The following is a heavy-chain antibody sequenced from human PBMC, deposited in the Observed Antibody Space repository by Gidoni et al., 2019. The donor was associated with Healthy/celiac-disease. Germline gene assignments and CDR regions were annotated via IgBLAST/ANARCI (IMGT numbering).Heavy chain of an antibody. Sequence: QVQLVESGGGVVQPGRSLRLSCAASGFTFSSYAMHWVRQAPGKGLEWVAVRSDDGSNKYYADAGKGRFTISRDNSKNTLYLQMNSLRAEDTAVYYCARAQSGYSYGLFGYWGQGTLVTVSS. CDR3: ARAQSGYSYGLFGY. CDR1: GFTFSSYA. CDR2: RSDDGSNK. D-gene: IGHD5-18*01. J-gene: IGHJ4*02. V-gene: IGHV3-30*04.